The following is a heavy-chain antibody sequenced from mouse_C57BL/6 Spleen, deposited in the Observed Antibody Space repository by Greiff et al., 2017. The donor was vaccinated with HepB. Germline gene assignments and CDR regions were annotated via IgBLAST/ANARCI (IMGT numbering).Heavy chain of an antibody. D-gene: IGHD2-4*01. CDR1: GYTFTDYE. CDR3: TRYYDYDEGAWFAY. J-gene: IGHJ3*01. Sequence: VQLQQSGAELVRPGASVTLSCKASGYTFTDYEMHWVKQTPVHGLEWIGAIDPDTGGTAYNQKFKGKAILTADKSSSTAYMELRSLTSEDSAVYYCTRYYDYDEGAWFAYWGQGTLVTVSA. V-gene: IGHV1-15*01. CDR2: IDPDTGGT.